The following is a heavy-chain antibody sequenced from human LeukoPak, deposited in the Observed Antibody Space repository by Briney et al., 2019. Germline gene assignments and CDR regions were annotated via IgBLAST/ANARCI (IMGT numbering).Heavy chain of an antibody. D-gene: IGHD3-10*01. J-gene: IGHJ4*02. CDR3: ATDLSGSGKSFDY. V-gene: IGHV1-24*01. CDR2: FDPEDGET. Sequence: ASVKVSCKVSGYTLTELSMHWVRQAPGKGLEWMGGFDPEDGETTYAQKFQGRVTMTEDTSTDTAYMELSSLRSEDTAVYYCATDLSGSGKSFDYWGQGTLVTVSS. CDR1: GYTLTELS.